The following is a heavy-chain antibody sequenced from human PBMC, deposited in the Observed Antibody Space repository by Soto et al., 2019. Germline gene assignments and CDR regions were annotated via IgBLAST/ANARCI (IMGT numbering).Heavy chain of an antibody. Sequence: EVQLVESGGDLVQPGRSLRLSCAASGFSFGDYGIHWVRQAPGKGLEWVSGISRKSASIGYADSVKGRFTISRDNAKNLLYLQMNSLSAEDTALYHCAKSRGGTANGLDVWGQGTTVTVSS. CDR3: AKSRGGTANGLDV. J-gene: IGHJ6*02. D-gene: IGHD2-15*01. CDR1: GFSFGDYG. V-gene: IGHV3-9*01. CDR2: ISRKSASI.